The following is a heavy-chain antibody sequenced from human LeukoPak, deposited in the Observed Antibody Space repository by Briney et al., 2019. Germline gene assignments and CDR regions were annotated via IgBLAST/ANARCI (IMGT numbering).Heavy chain of an antibody. V-gene: IGHV3-7*01. CDR2: INQDGRQK. CDR1: VFTFSIYW. CDR3: VAGDWGARDFFVL. J-gene: IGHJ3*01. D-gene: IGHD2-21*02. Sequence: GGTLRLSCASSVFTFSIYWRSWVRPARGRGLEWVANINQDGRQKYSVDSVKGRFTISSDNAKNSFFLQMSSLRAEDTSVYYCVAGDWGARDFFVLWGRGTMVTVSS.